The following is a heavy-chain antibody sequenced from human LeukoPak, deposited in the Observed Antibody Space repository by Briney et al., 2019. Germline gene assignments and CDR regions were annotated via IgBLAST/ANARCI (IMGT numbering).Heavy chain of an antibody. CDR1: GYTFTSYY. Sequence: GASVKVSCKASGYTFTSYYMHRVRQAPGQGIEWKGWINTNSGGTNYAQKVQGRVTMTRDTYISTAYKELSRLRSDDTAVYYCARVRDYYDSSGYYIDYWGQGTLVTVSS. CDR2: INTNSGGT. V-gene: IGHV1-2*02. J-gene: IGHJ4*02. CDR3: ARVRDYYDSSGYYIDY. D-gene: IGHD3-22*01.